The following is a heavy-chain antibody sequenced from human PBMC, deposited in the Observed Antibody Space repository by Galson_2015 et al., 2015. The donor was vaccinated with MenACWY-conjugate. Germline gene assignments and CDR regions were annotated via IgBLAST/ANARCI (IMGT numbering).Heavy chain of an antibody. CDR1: GFTFSGSA. J-gene: IGHJ6*02. V-gene: IGHV3-73*01. CDR3: TRQFSGYYYGMDV. CDR2: IRSKANSYAT. Sequence: SLRLSCAASGFTFSGSAMHWVRQASGKGLEWVGRIRSKANSYATAYAASVKGRFTISRDDSKNTAYLQMNSLKTEDTAVYYCTRQFSGYYYGMDVWGQGTTVTVSS.